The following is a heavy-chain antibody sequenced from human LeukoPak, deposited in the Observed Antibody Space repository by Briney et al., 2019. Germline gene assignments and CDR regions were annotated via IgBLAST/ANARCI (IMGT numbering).Heavy chain of an antibody. V-gene: IGHV3-48*01. D-gene: IGHD7-27*01. CDR2: ISTNTTTI. CDR1: GFTVSSNY. J-gene: IGHJ3*02. Sequence: GGSLRLSCAASGFTVSSNYMSWVRQAPGKGLEWVSYISTNTTTIYYADSVKGRLTISRDNAKNSLYLQMNSLRVEDTAVYYCVRVGTSFDIWGQGTMVTVSS. CDR3: VRVGTSFDI.